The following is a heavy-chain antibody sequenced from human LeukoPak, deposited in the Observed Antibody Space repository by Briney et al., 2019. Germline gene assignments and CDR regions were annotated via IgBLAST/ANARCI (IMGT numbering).Heavy chain of an antibody. CDR3: ARVRLNSSGWYKGGIDY. J-gene: IGHJ4*02. Sequence: ASVKVSCKAFGYTFTGYYMHWVRQAPGQGLEWMGRINPNSGGTNYAQKFQGRVTMTRDTSISTAYMELSRLRSDDTAVYYCARVRLNSSGWYKGGIDYWGQGTLVTVSS. CDR1: GYTFTGYY. CDR2: INPNSGGT. V-gene: IGHV1-2*06. D-gene: IGHD6-19*01.